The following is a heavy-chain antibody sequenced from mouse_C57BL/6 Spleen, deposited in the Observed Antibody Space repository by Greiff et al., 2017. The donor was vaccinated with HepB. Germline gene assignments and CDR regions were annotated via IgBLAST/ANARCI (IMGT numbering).Heavy chain of an antibody. Sequence: EVQGVESGGGLVKPGGSLKLSGAASGFTFSDYGMHWVRQAPEKGLEWVAYISSGSSTIYYADTVKGRFTISRDNAKNTLFLQMTSLRSEDTAMYYCARLSVTTSYYYAMDYWGQGTSVTVSS. CDR3: ARLSVTTSYYYAMDY. CDR1: GFTFSDYG. V-gene: IGHV5-17*01. J-gene: IGHJ4*01. CDR2: ISSGSSTI. D-gene: IGHD2-5*01.